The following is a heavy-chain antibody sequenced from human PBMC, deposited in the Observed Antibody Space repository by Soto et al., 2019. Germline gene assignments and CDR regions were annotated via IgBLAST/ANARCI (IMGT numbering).Heavy chain of an antibody. V-gene: IGHV4-31*03. CDR2: IYYSGST. CDR1: GVSIRSGGYY. J-gene: IGHJ4*02. D-gene: IGHD6-13*01. Sequence: SETLSLTCTVSGVSIRSGGYYWSWIRQHPGKGLEWIGYIYYSGSTHYNPSLKSRLTISVDTSKNQFSLKLSSVTAADTAVYYCAGTSPPYSSSSYPRLFYSWGQGTLVTVSS. CDR3: AGTSPPYSSSSYPRLFYS.